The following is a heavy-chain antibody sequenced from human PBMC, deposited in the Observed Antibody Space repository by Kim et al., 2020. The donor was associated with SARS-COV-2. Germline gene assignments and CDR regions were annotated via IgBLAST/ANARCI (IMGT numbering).Heavy chain of an antibody. CDR3: SRAPQRGWFDP. V-gene: IGHV4-59*01. J-gene: IGHJ5*02. Sequence: SETLSLTCTVSGGSISCYYWSWFRQPPGKRLEWFWYIYYSGSTNYNPSLKSRVTISVDTSKNQFSLKLSSVTAADTAVYYCSRAPQRGWFDPWGQGTLVT. CDR1: GGSISCYY. CDR2: IYYSGST.